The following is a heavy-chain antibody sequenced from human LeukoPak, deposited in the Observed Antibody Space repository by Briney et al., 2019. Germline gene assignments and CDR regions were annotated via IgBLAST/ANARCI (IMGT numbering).Heavy chain of an antibody. CDR2: ISRSGGST. J-gene: IGHJ4*02. CDR3: ARGVVGAYFPFDY. V-gene: IGHV3-23*01. Sequence: GGSLRLSCAASGFTFSSYAMSWVRQAPGKGLEWVSAISRSGGSTYYAASAKGRFTVSRDNSKNTLYLQMNSLRAEDTAIYYCARGVVGAYFPFDYWGQGTLVTVSS. D-gene: IGHD1-26*01. CDR1: GFTFSSYA.